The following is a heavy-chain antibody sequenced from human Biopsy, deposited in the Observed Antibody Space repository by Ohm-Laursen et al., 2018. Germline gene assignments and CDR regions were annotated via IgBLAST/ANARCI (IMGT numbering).Heavy chain of an antibody. CDR1: GASVRSHF. V-gene: IGHV4-4*08. CDR2: ISNSGTT. D-gene: IGHD3-3*01. CDR3: ARLGNFWNAEDGLDL. J-gene: IGHJ6*02. Sequence: GTLSLTCTLSGASVRSHFLTWIRQPPGKGLQWIGSISNSGTTNYNPSLKSRVTISVDTSKNHFSLNLRSVTAADTAVYSCARLGNFWNAEDGLDLWGQGTTVTVSS.